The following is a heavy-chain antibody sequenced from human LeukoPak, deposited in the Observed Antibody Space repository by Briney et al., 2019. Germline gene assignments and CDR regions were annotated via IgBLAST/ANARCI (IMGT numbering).Heavy chain of an antibody. J-gene: IGHJ4*02. Sequence: GGSLRLSCAASGFTFSSFAMGWVRLAPGKGLQWISCIYGSNNNTYYTDSVTGRFTISRDNSKTTLFLQMNSLRAEDTAVYYCAKGISGSCYTGLGFWGQGTLVTVS. V-gene: IGHV3-23*05. CDR3: AKGISGSCYTGLGF. D-gene: IGHD2-2*02. CDR2: IYGSNNNT. CDR1: GFTFSSFA.